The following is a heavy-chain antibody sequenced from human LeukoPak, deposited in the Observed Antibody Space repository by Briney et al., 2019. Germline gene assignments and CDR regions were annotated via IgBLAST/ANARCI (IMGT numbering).Heavy chain of an antibody. CDR1: GFTFSSYG. Sequence: PGGSLRLSCAASGFTFSSYGLRWVRQAPGKGLEWVAFIRYDATGQYYADSVTGRFTISRDNSKSMLYLQMNSLGPEDTAMYYCAKIGPIVGDVVYFWGQGTLVTVSS. V-gene: IGHV3-30*02. CDR3: AKIGPIVGDVVYF. CDR2: IRYDATGQ. D-gene: IGHD1-26*01. J-gene: IGHJ4*02.